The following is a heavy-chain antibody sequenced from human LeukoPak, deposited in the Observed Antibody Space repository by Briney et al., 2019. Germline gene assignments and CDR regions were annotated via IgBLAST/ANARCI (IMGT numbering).Heavy chain of an antibody. D-gene: IGHD3-16*01. CDR3: AKSQFGGVFDGFDI. V-gene: IGHV3-7*05. CDR2: IKQDGSEK. J-gene: IGHJ3*02. Sequence: GGSLRLSCTASGFTFSNCWMSWVRQPPGKGLEWVAIIKQDGSEKHYVDSVKGRFTISRDNTKNSLYLQMNSLRGEDTAVYYCAKSQFGGVFDGFDIWGQGTMVTVSS. CDR1: GFTFSNCW.